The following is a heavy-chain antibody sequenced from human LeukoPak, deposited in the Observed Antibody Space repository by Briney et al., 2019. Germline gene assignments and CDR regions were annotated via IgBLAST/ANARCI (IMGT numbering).Heavy chain of an antibody. Sequence: SETLSLTCTVSGGSISSGDYYWSWIRQPPGKGLEWIAYMYYSGSTYYNPSLKSRVTMSADTSKNQLSLKLSSVTAADTAVYYCARLYYYDSRIDPWGQGILVTVSP. CDR2: MYYSGST. V-gene: IGHV4-30-4*01. CDR1: GGSISSGDYY. D-gene: IGHD3-22*01. CDR3: ARLYYYDSRIDP. J-gene: IGHJ5*02.